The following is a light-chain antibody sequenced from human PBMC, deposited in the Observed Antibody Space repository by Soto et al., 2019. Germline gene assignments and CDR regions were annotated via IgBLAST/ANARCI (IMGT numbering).Light chain of an antibody. CDR3: QQYAGSRST. CDR2: GAS. V-gene: IGKV3-20*01. Sequence: EIVMTQSPATLSVSPWERATLSCRASQSVSSSYLAWYQQKPGQAPRLLIYGASSRATGIPDRFSGSGSGTDFTLTISRLEPEDCAVYYCQQYAGSRSTFGGGTKVDIK. J-gene: IGKJ4*01. CDR1: QSVSSSY.